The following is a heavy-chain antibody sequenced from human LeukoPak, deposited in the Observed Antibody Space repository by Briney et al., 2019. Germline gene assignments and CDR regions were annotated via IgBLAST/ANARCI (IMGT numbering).Heavy chain of an antibody. Sequence: AGGSLRLSCAASGFTFSSYGMHWLRQAPGKGLEGVAFIRYDGSNKYYADSVKGRFTISRDNPKNTLYLQMNSLRAEDTAVYYCAKDYAYGDYYFDYWGQGTLVTVSS. D-gene: IGHD4-17*01. V-gene: IGHV3-30*02. J-gene: IGHJ4*02. CDR3: AKDYAYGDYYFDY. CDR1: GFTFSSYG. CDR2: IRYDGSNK.